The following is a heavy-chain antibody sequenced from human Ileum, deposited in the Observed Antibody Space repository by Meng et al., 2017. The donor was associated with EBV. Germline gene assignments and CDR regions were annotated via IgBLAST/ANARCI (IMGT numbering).Heavy chain of an antibody. CDR1: SGAVSRGDYL. D-gene: IGHD5-12*01. J-gene: IGHJ4*02. Sequence: VRLQRWVPGLVKPSETRSLTCHVTSGAVSRGDYLWSLIRQPPGKGLEWIGYILSGSTNYDPSLTNRVTLSVDTSKNHFSLKLTSVTAADTAVYYCAGGRAGYGGYKTWGQGTLVTVSS. CDR2: ILSGST. V-gene: IGHV4-61*03. CDR3: AGGRAGYGGYKT.